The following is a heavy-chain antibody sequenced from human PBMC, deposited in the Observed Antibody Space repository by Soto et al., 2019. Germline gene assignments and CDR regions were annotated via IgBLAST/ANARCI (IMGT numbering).Heavy chain of an antibody. CDR1: GYTLTELS. CDR2: FDPEDGET. CDR3: ATDLITAYYVMAV. Sequence: ASVNVSFKVSGYTLTELSMHWVRPAPGKGLELMGGFDPEDGETIYAQKFQGRVTMTEDTSTDTAYMELSSLRSEDTAVYYCATDLITAYYVMAVWGQVTTVTVSS. D-gene: IGHD2-8*01. V-gene: IGHV1-24*01. J-gene: IGHJ6*02.